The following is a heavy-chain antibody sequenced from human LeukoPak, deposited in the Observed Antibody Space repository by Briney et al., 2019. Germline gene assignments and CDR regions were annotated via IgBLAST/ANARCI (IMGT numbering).Heavy chain of an antibody. D-gene: IGHD3-10*01. J-gene: IGHJ5*02. CDR2: ISAYNGNT. CDR3: ARIITMVRGVIPHWFDL. CDR1: GYTFTSYG. Sequence: ASVKVSCKASGYTFTSYGISWVRQAPGQGLEWMGWISAYNGNTNYAQKFQGRVTMTTDTSTSTAYMELRSLRSDDTAVYYCARIITMVRGVIPHWFDLWGQGTLVTVSS. V-gene: IGHV1-18*01.